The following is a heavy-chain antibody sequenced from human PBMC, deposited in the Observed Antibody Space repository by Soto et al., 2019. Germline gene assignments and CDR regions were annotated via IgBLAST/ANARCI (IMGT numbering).Heavy chain of an antibody. CDR3: AKDSGYSYGNVDY. V-gene: IGHV3-9*01. CDR1: GFTFDDYA. Sequence: EVQLVESGGGLVQPGRSLRLSCAASGFTFDDYAMHWVRQAPGKGLEWVSDISWNSGSIGYADSVKGRFTISRDNAKNSLYLQMNSLRAEDTALYYCAKDSGYSYGNVDYWGQGTLVTVSS. D-gene: IGHD5-18*01. J-gene: IGHJ4*02. CDR2: ISWNSGSI.